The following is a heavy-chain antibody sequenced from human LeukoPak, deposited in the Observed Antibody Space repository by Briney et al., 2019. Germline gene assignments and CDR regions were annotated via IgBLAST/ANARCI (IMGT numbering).Heavy chain of an antibody. CDR2: MNPNSGNT. D-gene: IGHD2-2*01. J-gene: IGHJ6*03. CDR1: GYTFTSYD. CDR3: AREAANCSSTSCYANYYYYMDV. V-gene: IGHV1-8*01. Sequence: ASVKVSCKASGYTFTSYDINGVRPAAGQGLEGMGWMNPNSGNTGCAQKFQGRVTMTRNTSISTAYMELSSLRSEETAVYYCAREAANCSSTSCYANYYYYMDVWGKGTTVTVSS.